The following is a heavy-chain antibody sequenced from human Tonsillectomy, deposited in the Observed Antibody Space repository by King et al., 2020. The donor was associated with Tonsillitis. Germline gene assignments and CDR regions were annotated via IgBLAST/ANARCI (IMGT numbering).Heavy chain of an antibody. Sequence: VQLVQSGAEVKKPGASVKVSCKVSGYTLTELSMHWVRQAPGKGLEWMGGFDPEDGETIYAQKFQGRVTMTEDTSTATAYMELSSLRSEDTALYYCATVSSWRYFDWPTRGLKLDWYFDLWGRGTLVTVSS. J-gene: IGHJ2*01. V-gene: IGHV1-24*01. CDR3: ATVSSWRYFDWPTRGLKLDWYFDL. D-gene: IGHD3-9*01. CDR1: GYTLTELS. CDR2: FDPEDGET.